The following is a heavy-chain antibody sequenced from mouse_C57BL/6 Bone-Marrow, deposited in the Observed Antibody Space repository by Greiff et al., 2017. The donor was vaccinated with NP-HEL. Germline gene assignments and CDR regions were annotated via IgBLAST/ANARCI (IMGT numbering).Heavy chain of an antibody. CDR1: GFTFSSYG. CDR3: ASWLRYFDY. D-gene: IGHD2-2*01. J-gene: IGHJ2*01. CDR2: ISSGGSYT. V-gene: IGHV5-6*01. Sequence: EVQLVESGGDLVKPGGSLKLSCAASGFTFSSYGMSWVRQTPDKRLEWVATISSGGSYTYYPDSVKGRFTISRDNAKNTLYLQMSSLKSEDTAMYYCASWLRYFDYWGQGTTLTVSS.